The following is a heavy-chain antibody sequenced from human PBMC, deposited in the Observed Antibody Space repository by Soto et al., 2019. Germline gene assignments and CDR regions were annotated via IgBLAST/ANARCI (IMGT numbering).Heavy chain of an antibody. Sequence: PGGSLRLSCAASGFTFRIFTMNWVRHAPGKGLEWVSTISSNSAYIYYTDALRGRFTISRDNAKNSLHLQMNSLRAEDTAVYYCTREATRYSSARDWFDTWGPGTLGTVAS. CDR2: ISSNSAYI. CDR1: GFTFRIFT. CDR3: TREATRYSSARDWFDT. J-gene: IGHJ5*02. D-gene: IGHD5-18*01. V-gene: IGHV3-21*01.